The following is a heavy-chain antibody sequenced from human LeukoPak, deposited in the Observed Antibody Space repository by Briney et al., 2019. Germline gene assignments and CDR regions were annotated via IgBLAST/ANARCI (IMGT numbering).Heavy chain of an antibody. CDR2: IKDDGSDK. CDR1: GLTFSSYA. J-gene: IGHJ4*02. D-gene: IGHD1-20*01. V-gene: IGHV3-7*01. CDR3: VPLNWNPPGDFDR. Sequence: GGSLRLSCAASGLTFSSYAMSWVRQAPGKGLEWVANIKDDGSDKYYVDSVKGRFSISKDNAKNSLYLQMNSLRVEDTAVYYCVPLNWNPPGDFDRWGQGTLVTVSS.